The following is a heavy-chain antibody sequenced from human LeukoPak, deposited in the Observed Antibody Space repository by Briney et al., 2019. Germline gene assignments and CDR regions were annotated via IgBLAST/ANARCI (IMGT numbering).Heavy chain of an antibody. CDR2: IYHSGNT. D-gene: IGHD3-3*01. Sequence: SQTLSLTCTVSGGSISSGDYYWSWIRQPPGKGLEWIGYIYHSGNTYYNPPLKSRLTISVDTPRNQFSLKLRSVTAADTAVYYCARGGTRITIVGVVINDFDYSGQGTLVTVSS. J-gene: IGHJ4*02. CDR3: ARGGTRITIVGVVINDFDY. V-gene: IGHV4-30-4*08. CDR1: GGSISSGDYY.